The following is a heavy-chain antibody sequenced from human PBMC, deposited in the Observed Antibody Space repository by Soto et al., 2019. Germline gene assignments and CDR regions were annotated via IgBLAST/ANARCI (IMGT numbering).Heavy chain of an antibody. D-gene: IGHD6-19*01. J-gene: IGHJ5*02. Sequence: PVESLKISCKASGYTFTKYWDDWVRQVPGKGLEWMGRIDPTDSYTNYSPSFQGHVTISVDKSISTAYLSWSSLKASDTAMYYCARQVAGSFRWLGPWGQGTLVTVSS. V-gene: IGHV5-10-1*01. CDR2: IDPTDSYT. CDR3: ARQVAGSFRWLGP. CDR1: GYTFTKYW.